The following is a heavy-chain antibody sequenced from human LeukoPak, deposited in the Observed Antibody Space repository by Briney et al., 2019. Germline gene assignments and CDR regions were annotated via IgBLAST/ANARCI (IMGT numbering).Heavy chain of an antibody. D-gene: IGHD3-10*01. V-gene: IGHV3-30-3*01. J-gene: IGHJ5*02. CDR2: ISYDGSNK. CDR1: GFTFSSYA. CDR3: ASSLAAVRGVIRP. Sequence: PGRSLRLSCAASGFTFSSYAMHWVRQAPGKGLEWVAVISYDGSNKYYADSVKGRFTISRDNSKNTLHLQMNSLRAEDTAVYYCASSLAAVRGVIRPWGQGTLVTVSS.